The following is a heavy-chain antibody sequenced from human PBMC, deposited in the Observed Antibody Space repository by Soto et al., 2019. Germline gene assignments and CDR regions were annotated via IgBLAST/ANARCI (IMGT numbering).Heavy chain of an antibody. Sequence: GASVKVSCKASGYTFTGYFLHWVRQAPGQGLEWMGWINPNSGDTNYAQKFQGRVTMTRDTSISTAYMELSRLSSDDTAVYYCARVKNYYDSSGPFDYWGQGTLVTVS. CDR2: INPNSGDT. CDR1: GYTFTGYF. CDR3: ARVKNYYDSSGPFDY. D-gene: IGHD3-22*01. J-gene: IGHJ4*02. V-gene: IGHV1-2*02.